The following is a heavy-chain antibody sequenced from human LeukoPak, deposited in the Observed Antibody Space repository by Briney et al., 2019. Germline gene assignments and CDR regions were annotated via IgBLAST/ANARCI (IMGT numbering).Heavy chain of an antibody. D-gene: IGHD6-19*01. Sequence: PSETLSLTCTVSGGSISSYYWSWIRQPPGKGLEWIGYIYFSGSTNYNPSLKSRVTISLDTSKNQLSLRLSSVTAADSAVYYCASSKAVAGTPFDSWGQGTLVTVSS. CDR1: GGSISSYY. CDR2: IYFSGST. J-gene: IGHJ4*02. V-gene: IGHV4-59*01. CDR3: ASSKAVAGTPFDS.